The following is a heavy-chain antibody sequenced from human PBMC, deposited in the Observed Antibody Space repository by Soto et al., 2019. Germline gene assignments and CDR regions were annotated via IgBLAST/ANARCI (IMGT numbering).Heavy chain of an antibody. J-gene: IGHJ2*01. CDR3: VRMKQWLVPIWYFDF. CDR1: GFLLSNARVG. D-gene: IGHD6-19*01. Sequence: QVTLKEAGPVLVKPTETLTLTCTVSGFLLSNARVGVSWIRQPPGQALEWLAHIFSNDVKSYATSLKSRLTISKDTSKRQILLNMTNMNPLDTATYYCVRMKQWLVPIWYFDFWGRGTPVTVSS. CDR2: IFSNDVK. V-gene: IGHV2-26*01.